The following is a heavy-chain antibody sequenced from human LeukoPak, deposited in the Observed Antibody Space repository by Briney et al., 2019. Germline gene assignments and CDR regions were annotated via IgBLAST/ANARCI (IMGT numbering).Heavy chain of an antibody. J-gene: IGHJ3*02. CDR3: ARESDSSGYYGHDAFDI. CDR1: GYTFTSYG. D-gene: IGHD3-22*01. V-gene: IGHV1-18*01. CDR2: ISAYNGNT. Sequence: RGASVKVSCKASGYTFTSYGISWVRQAPGQGLEWMGWISAYNGNTNYAQKLQGRVTMTTDTSTSTAYMELRSLRSDDTAVYYCARESDSSGYYGHDAFDIWGQGTMVTVSS.